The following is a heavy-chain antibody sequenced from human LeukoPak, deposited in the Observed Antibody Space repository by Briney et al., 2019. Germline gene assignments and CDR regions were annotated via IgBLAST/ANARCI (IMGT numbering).Heavy chain of an antibody. J-gene: IGHJ2*01. Sequence: GASVKVSCKASGYTFTSYALYWVRQAPGQRLEWMGWINAGNGNTKYSQKFQGRVTITRDTSASTAYMELSSLRSEDTAVYYCARAGAAAAGTWYFDLWGRGTLVTVSS. CDR2: INAGNGNT. CDR1: GYTFTSYA. V-gene: IGHV1-3*01. D-gene: IGHD6-13*01. CDR3: ARAGAAAAGTWYFDL.